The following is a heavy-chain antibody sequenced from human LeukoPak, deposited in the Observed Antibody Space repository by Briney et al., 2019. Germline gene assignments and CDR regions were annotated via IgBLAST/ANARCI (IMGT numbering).Heavy chain of an antibody. CDR3: ARHKIAAAGAFDY. D-gene: IGHD6-13*01. Sequence: PSETLSLTCTVSGGSISSSSYYWGWLRQPPGKGLEWIGSIYYSGSTYYNPSLKSRVTISVDTSKNQFSLKLSSVTAADTAVYYCARHKIAAAGAFDYWGQGTLVTVSS. J-gene: IGHJ4*02. V-gene: IGHV4-39*01. CDR2: IYYSGST. CDR1: GGSISSSSYY.